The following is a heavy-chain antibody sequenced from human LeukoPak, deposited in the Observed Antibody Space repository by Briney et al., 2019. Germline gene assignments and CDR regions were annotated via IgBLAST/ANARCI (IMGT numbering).Heavy chain of an antibody. CDR3: ASKPRGESRPFEY. CDR2: INVAKGDT. Sequence: ASVKVSCKASGYTFTAHAVHWVRQAPGQRLEWMGWINVAKGDTGYSQKFQGRVTITSDTSASTGYMEMISLISEDTAVYYCASKPRGESRPFEYWGQGTLVTVSS. J-gene: IGHJ4*02. V-gene: IGHV1-3*01. CDR1: GYTFTAHA. D-gene: IGHD3-16*01.